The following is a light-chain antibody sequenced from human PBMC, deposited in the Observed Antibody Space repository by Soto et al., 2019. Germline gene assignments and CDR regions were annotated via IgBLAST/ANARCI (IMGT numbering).Light chain of an antibody. Sequence: QSALTQPASVSGSPGQSITISCTGTSSDVGGYNYVSLYQQYPGKAPKLMIYDVTNRPSGVSNRFSGSKSGNTASLTISGLQAEDEADYYCSSCASSSPWVFGGGTKLTVL. V-gene: IGLV2-14*01. J-gene: IGLJ2*01. CDR2: DVT. CDR3: SSCASSSPWV. CDR1: SSDVGGYNY.